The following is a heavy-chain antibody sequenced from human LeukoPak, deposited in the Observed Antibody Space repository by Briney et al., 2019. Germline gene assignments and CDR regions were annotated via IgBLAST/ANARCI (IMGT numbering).Heavy chain of an antibody. CDR1: GYTFTAFY. CDR2: IHPNSGAT. Sequence: ASVKVSCKASGYTFTAFYNHWVRQAPGQGLEWMGWIHPNSGATIYAQKFQGRFIVTRDTSISTAYMELNSLTSDDTAMYYCARSNVAVRRGDNWFDPWGQGTLATASS. V-gene: IGHV1-2*02. CDR3: ARSNVAVRRGDNWFDP. J-gene: IGHJ5*02. D-gene: IGHD6-6*01.